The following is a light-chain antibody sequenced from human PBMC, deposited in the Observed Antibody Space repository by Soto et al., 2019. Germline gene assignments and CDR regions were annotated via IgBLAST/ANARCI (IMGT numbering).Light chain of an antibody. CDR2: DAS. CDR3: QQRSNWPS. Sequence: PGERATLSCRASQSVSSYLAWYQQKPGQAPRLLIYDASNRATGIPARFSGSGSGTDFTLTISSLEPEDFAVYYCQQRSNWPSFGGGTKVDIK. CDR1: QSVSSY. V-gene: IGKV3-11*01. J-gene: IGKJ4*01.